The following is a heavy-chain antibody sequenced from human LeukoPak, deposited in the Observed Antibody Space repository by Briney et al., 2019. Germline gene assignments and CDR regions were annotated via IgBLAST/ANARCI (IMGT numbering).Heavy chain of an antibody. V-gene: IGHV3-48*01. CDR2: ISSSSSTI. J-gene: IGHJ6*02. CDR1: GFTFTHYW. Sequence: QSGGSLRLSCAASGFTFTHYWMCWVRQAPGKGLEWVSYISSSSSTIYYADSVKGRFTISRDNAKNSLYLQMNSLRAEDTAVYYCARDQTTVTTPRYYYYGMDVWGQGTTVTVSS. D-gene: IGHD4-4*01. CDR3: ARDQTTVTTPRYYYYGMDV.